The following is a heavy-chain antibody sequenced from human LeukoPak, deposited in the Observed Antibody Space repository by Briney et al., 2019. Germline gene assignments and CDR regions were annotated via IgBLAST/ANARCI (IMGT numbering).Heavy chain of an antibody. V-gene: IGHV4-59*08. J-gene: IGHJ4*02. CDR3: ARHCDSSWQTPFGY. D-gene: IGHD6-13*01. CDR1: GGSISSYY. CDR2: IYYSGST. Sequence: SETLSLTCTVSGGSISSYYWSWIRQPPGRGLEWIGYIYYSGSTNYNPSLKSRVTISVNTSKNQFSLKLSSVTAADTAVYYCARHCDSSWQTPFGYWGQGTLVTVSS.